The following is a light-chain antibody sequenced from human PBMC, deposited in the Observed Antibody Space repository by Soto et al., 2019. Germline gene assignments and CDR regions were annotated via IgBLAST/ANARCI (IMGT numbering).Light chain of an antibody. J-gene: IGKJ3*01. CDR2: AAS. CDR1: QGIRVD. CDR3: LQDYNYPLT. V-gene: IGKV1-6*01. Sequence: AIQMTQSPSSLSASVGDTVTITCRASQGIRVDLGWYQQKPGKAPKLLIYAASTLQSGVPSRFSGSGSGTDFTLTISCLQPEDFATYYCLQDYNYPLTFGSGPKVDVK.